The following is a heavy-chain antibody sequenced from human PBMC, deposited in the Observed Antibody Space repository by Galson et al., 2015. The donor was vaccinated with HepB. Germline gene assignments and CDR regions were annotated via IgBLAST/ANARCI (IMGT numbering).Heavy chain of an antibody. CDR3: AHRRLSTAMVDFDF. CDR1: GLSLRISGVG. Sequence: PALVKPTQTLTLTCTLSGLSLRISGVGVGWIRQSPGKPLERLALIYWNDNERYSPSLKNRLIISKDTSKNQVVLTMTNMDPVDTATYYCAHRRLSTAMVDFDFWGQGTLVTVSS. D-gene: IGHD5-18*01. J-gene: IGHJ4*02. V-gene: IGHV2-5*01. CDR2: IYWNDNE.